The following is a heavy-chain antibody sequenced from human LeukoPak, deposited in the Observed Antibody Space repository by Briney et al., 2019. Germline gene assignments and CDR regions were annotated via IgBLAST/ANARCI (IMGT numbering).Heavy chain of an antibody. J-gene: IGHJ6*02. CDR1: GFTFSSYG. Sequence: PGGSLRLSCAASGFTFSSYGMHWVRQAPGKGLEWVAVISYDGSNKYYADSVKGRFTISRDNSKNTLYLQMNSLRAEDTAVYYCAGSSPSLGYYGMDVWGQGTTVTVSS. CDR3: AGSSPSLGYYGMDV. CDR2: ISYDGSNK. V-gene: IGHV3-30*03. D-gene: IGHD6-6*01.